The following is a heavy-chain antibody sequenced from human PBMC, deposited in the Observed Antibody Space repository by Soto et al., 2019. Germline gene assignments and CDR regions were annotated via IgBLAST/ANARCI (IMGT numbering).Heavy chain of an antibody. CDR1: GDSVSSNSAA. CDR2: TYYRSKWYN. V-gene: IGHV6-1*01. CDR3: AREIWTVAGMGGPLVGGAFDI. D-gene: IGHD6-19*01. Sequence: QSQTLSLTCAISGDSVSSNSAAWNWIRQSPSRGLEWLGRTYYRSKWYNDYAVSVKSRITINPDTSKNQFSLQLNSVTPEDTAVYYCAREIWTVAGMGGPLVGGAFDIWGQGTMVTVSS. J-gene: IGHJ3*02.